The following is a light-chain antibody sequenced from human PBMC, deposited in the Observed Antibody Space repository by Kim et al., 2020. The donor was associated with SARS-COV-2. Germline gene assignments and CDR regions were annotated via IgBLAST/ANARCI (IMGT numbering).Light chain of an antibody. CDR2: DGS. CDR1: ISDVGGYNH. CDR3: SSYTSSSTRV. J-gene: IGLJ2*01. V-gene: IGLV2-14*03. Sequence: ALTLHCPGNISDVGGYNHVSWDQNKPGKAPKLMIYDGSNRPLGVSNRFSGSKSGNTASLTISGLQAEDEADYYCSSYTSSSTRVFGGGTQLTVL.